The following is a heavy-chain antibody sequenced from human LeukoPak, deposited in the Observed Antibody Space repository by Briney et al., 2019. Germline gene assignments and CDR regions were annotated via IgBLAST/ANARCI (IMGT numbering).Heavy chain of an antibody. V-gene: IGHV1-8*01. CDR2: MNPNSGNT. CDR1: GYTFTIYD. Sequence: GASVKVSCKASGYTFTIYDINWVRQATGQGREWMGWMNPNSGNTGYAQEFQGRVTMTRNTSISTAYMELSSLRSEDTAVYYCARGSPISRYSYATWWFDPWGQGTLVTVSS. D-gene: IGHD5-18*01. J-gene: IGHJ5*02. CDR3: ARGSPISRYSYATWWFDP.